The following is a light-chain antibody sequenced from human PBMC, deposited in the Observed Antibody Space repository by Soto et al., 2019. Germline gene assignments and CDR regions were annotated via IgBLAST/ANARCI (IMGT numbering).Light chain of an antibody. Sequence: EIVMTQSPATLSVSPWEIATLSCRASQSVSSNLAWYQQKPGQAPRLLIFGASSRATGIPDRFSGSGSGTDFTRTITRLAREDFAVYYCQQYGNSPKTFGQGTKVDIK. CDR3: QQYGNSPKT. V-gene: IGKV3-20*01. CDR2: GAS. J-gene: IGKJ1*01. CDR1: QSVSSN.